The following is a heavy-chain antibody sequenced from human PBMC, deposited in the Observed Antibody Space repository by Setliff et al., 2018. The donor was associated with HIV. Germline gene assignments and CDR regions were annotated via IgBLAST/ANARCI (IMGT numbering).Heavy chain of an antibody. V-gene: IGHV5-51*01. CDR1: GYTFTTYW. Sequence: GESLKISCKGSGYTFTTYWIGWVRQMPGKGLEWMGIIYPGDSETRYSLSFQGQVTISADKSISTAYLQWSSLKASDTAMYYCARSGKAVGSAGLGTFDIWGQGTMGTVSS. CDR3: ARSGKAVGSAGLGTFDI. J-gene: IGHJ3*02. CDR2: IYPGDSET. D-gene: IGHD6-19*01.